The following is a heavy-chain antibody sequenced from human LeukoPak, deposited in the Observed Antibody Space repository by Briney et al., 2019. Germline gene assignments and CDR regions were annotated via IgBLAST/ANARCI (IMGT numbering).Heavy chain of an antibody. CDR3: ARAFEAHYYYYGMDV. J-gene: IGHJ6*02. V-gene: IGHV4-59*01. CDR1: GGSISSYY. CDR2: IHYSGST. D-gene: IGHD3-3*02. Sequence: SETLSLTCTVSGGSISSYYWSWIREPPGKGLEWIGYIHYSGSTNYNPSLKSRVTISVDTSKNQFSLKLSSVTAADTAVYYCARAFEAHYYYYGMDVWGQGTTVTVSS.